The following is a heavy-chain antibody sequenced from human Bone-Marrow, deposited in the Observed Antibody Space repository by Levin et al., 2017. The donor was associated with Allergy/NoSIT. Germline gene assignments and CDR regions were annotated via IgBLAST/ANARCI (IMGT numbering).Heavy chain of an antibody. J-gene: IGHJ4*02. CDR1: GGSFSGYY. CDR3: ARRFDY. Sequence: SQTLSLTCAVYGGSFSGYYWSWIRQPPGKGLEWIGEINHSGSTNYNPSLKSRVTISVDTSKNQFSLKLSSVTAADTAVYYCARRFDYWGQGTLVTVSS. V-gene: IGHV4-34*01. CDR2: INHSGST.